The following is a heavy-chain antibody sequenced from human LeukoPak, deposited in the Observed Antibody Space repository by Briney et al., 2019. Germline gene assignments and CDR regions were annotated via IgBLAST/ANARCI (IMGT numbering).Heavy chain of an antibody. J-gene: IGHJ6*02. Sequence: APVKVSCKASGYTFTSYGISWVRQAPGQGLEWMGWISAYNGNTNYAQKLQGRVTMTTDTSTSTAYMELRSLRSDDMAVYYCARADSGNYYYYYGMDVWGQGTTVTVSS. D-gene: IGHD6-13*01. CDR2: ISAYNGNT. V-gene: IGHV1-18*03. CDR3: ARADSGNYYYYYGMDV. CDR1: GYTFTSYG.